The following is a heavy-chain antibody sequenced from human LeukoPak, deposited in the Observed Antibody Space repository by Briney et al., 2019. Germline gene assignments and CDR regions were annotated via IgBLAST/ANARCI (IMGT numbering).Heavy chain of an antibody. CDR1: GGSISSSSYY. V-gene: IGHV4-39*07. Sequence: SETLSLTCTVSGGSISSSSYYWGWIRQPPGKGLEWIGEVNHSGSTNYHPSLKSRVTISVDTSKNQFSLKLSSVTAADTAVYYCARVNQKPKYCSSTSCYRHYYYYYMDVWGKGTTVTVSS. J-gene: IGHJ6*03. D-gene: IGHD2-2*01. CDR3: ARVNQKPKYCSSTSCYRHYYYYYMDV. CDR2: VNHSGST.